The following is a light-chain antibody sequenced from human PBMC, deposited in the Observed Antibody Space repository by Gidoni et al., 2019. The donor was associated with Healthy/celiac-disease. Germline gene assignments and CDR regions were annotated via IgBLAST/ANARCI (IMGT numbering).Light chain of an antibody. CDR1: QSISSY. J-gene: IGKJ1*01. CDR2: AGS. CDR3: QQSYSTLPWT. V-gene: IGKV1-39*01. Sequence: DIQMTQSPSSLSASVGDRVTITCRASQSISSYLNWYQQKPGKAPKLLIYAGSSLQSGVPSRFSGSGSGTDFTLTISSLQPEDFATYYCQQSYSTLPWTFGQGTKVEIK.